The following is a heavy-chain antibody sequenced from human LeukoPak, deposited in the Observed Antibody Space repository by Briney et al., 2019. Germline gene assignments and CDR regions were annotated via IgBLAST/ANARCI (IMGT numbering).Heavy chain of an antibody. CDR2: ISAYNGNT. Sequence: GASVKVSCKASGYTFTGYYLHWVRQAPGQGLEWMGWISAYNGNTNYAQKLQGRVTMTTDTSTSTAYMELRSLRSDDTAVYYCVLRYFDWLDYWGQGTLVTVSS. V-gene: IGHV1-18*04. D-gene: IGHD3-9*01. CDR1: GYTFTGYY. CDR3: VLRYFDWLDY. J-gene: IGHJ4*02.